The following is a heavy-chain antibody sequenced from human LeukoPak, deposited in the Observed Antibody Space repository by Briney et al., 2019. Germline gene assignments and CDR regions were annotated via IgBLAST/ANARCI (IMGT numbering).Heavy chain of an antibody. V-gene: IGHV4-4*02. D-gene: IGHD6-19*01. CDR3: ARRRSGWPFDY. J-gene: IGHJ4*02. CDR1: GGSISSSNW. CDR2: IYHSGST. Sequence: SGTLSLTCAVSGGSISSSNWWSWVRQPPGKGLEWIGEIYHSGSTNYNPSLKSRVTISVDTSKNQFSLKLSSVTAADTAVYYCARRRSGWPFDYWGQGTLVTVSS.